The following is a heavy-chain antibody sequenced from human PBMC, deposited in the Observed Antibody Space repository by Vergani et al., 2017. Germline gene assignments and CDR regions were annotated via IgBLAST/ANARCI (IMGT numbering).Heavy chain of an antibody. CDR1: GYTFTGYY. Sequence: QVQLVQSGAEVKKPGASVKVSCKASGYTFTGYYMHWVRQAPGQGLEWMGWINPNSGDTRYSQNFQVRVTITRDTSASTAYMDLRSLGSEDTAVYYCARGVYYGLDDWGPGTTVIVSS. CDR3: ARGVYYGLDD. CDR2: INPNSGDT. V-gene: IGHV1-2*02. J-gene: IGHJ6*02.